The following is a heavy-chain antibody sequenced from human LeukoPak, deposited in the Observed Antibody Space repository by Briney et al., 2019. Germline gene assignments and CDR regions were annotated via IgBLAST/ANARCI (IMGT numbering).Heavy chain of an antibody. CDR1: GYSFTIYS. Sequence: GDPLKISCKGSGYSFTIYSIGWVRQLPGKGLEWMGIIYPGDSDTRYSPTFQGQGTISADKSISTAYLQWSSLKASDTAMYYCARQLAYCGGDCYSGNDYWGQGTLVTVSS. D-gene: IGHD2-21*02. J-gene: IGHJ4*02. CDR3: ARQLAYCGGDCYSGNDY. V-gene: IGHV5-51*01. CDR2: IYPGDSDT.